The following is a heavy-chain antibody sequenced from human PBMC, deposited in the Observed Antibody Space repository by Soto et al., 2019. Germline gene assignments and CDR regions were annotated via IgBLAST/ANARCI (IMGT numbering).Heavy chain of an antibody. CDR1: GGSFGGYD. CDR2: INHSGST. Sequence: XETLCLTCAVHGGSFGGYDGSWIRQPPGKGLEWIGEINHSGSTNYNPSLKSRVTISVDTSKNQFSLKLSSVTAADTAVYYCARGGNYYYGSGSYYNWFDPWGQGTLVTVSS. D-gene: IGHD3-10*01. V-gene: IGHV4-34*01. CDR3: ARGGNYYYGSGSYYNWFDP. J-gene: IGHJ5*02.